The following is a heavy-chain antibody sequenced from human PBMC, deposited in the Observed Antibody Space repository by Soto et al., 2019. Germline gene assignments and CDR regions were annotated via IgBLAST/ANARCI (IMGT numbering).Heavy chain of an antibody. CDR3: ARKRNPSSTTHGMDV. V-gene: IGHV3-21*01. CDR2: ISSDSYYI. CDR1: GLSFSTHS. D-gene: IGHD1-1*01. Sequence: EVQLVESGGGLVEPGGSLRLSCAPSGLSFSTHSMNWVRQAPGKGLEWVSSISSDSYYIYYADSVKGPFTISRDNAKDSLYLQMNSLTAGDTAVYYCARKRNPSSTTHGMDVWGQGTTVTVSS. J-gene: IGHJ6*02.